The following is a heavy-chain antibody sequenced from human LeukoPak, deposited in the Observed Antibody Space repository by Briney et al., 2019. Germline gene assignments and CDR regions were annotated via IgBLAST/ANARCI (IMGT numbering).Heavy chain of an antibody. CDR1: GGSISSYY. V-gene: IGHV4-59*12. Sequence: PSETLSLTCTVSGGSISSYYWSWIRQPPGKGLEFIGYIYYSGATYYNPSLKSRVTMSVDTSKNQFSLNLTSTTAADTAVYYCAVEPIYDYGEYEGGFDVWGQGIMVTVSP. CDR3: AVEPIYDYGEYEGGFDV. J-gene: IGHJ3*01. CDR2: IYYSGAT. D-gene: IGHD4-17*01.